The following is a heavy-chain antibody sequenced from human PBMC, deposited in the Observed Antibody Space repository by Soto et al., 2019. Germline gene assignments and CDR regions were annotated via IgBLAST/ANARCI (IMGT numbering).Heavy chain of an antibody. J-gene: IGHJ4*02. CDR2: ISSDGINK. D-gene: IGHD3-22*01. V-gene: IGHV3-30-3*01. CDR1: GFTFSNNA. Sequence: QVQLVESRGGVVQPGRSLRLSCAASGFTFSNNAMHWVRQAPGKGLEWVSVISSDGINKYYADSVKGRFTISRDNSKNPLYVQMISLRAEDTAFYYCARGAYRDSSNYPPFDYWGQGTLVTVSS. CDR3: ARGAYRDSSNYPPFDY.